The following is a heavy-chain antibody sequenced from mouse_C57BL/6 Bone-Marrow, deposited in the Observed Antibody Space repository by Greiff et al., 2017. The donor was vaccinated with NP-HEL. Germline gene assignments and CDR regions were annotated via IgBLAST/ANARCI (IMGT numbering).Heavy chain of an antibody. V-gene: IGHV1-36*01. CDR2: VYPYNGGT. J-gene: IGHJ4*01. CDR1: GFTFTDYY. D-gene: IGHD2-13*01. Sequence: EVQLVESGPVLVKPGPSVKISCKASGFTFTDYYMHRVKQSHGKSLEWIGLVYPYNGGTSYNQKFKGKATLTVDTSSSTAYMELNSLTSEDSAVXYCARTVTRYYYAMDYWGQGTSVTVSS. CDR3: ARTVTRYYYAMDY.